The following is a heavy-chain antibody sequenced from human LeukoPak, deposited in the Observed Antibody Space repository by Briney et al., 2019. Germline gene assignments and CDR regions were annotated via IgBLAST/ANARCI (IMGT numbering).Heavy chain of an antibody. CDR1: RGSISSGSYY. Sequence: SSETLSLTCTVSRGSISSGSYYWSWIRQPPGKGLEWIGSIYYSGSTYYNPSLKSRVTISVDTSKNQFSLKLSSVTAADTAVYYCARPPPMVRGDGAFDIWGQGTMVTVSS. J-gene: IGHJ3*02. CDR3: ARPPPMVRGDGAFDI. CDR2: IYYSGST. D-gene: IGHD3-10*01. V-gene: IGHV4-39*07.